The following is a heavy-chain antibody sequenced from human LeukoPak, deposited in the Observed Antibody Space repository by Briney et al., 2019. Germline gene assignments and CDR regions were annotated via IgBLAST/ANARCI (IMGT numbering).Heavy chain of an antibody. J-gene: IGHJ4*02. D-gene: IGHD5-18*01. V-gene: IGHV4-59*01. CDR2: IYYTGAT. CDR1: GGSISSYY. Sequence: SETLSLTCTVSGGSISSYYGSWIRLPPGKGLEWIGYIYYTGATYYNPSLKSRVTISLDTSKNQFSLKLSSVTAADAAVYYCARAGYSYGTGYYFDYWGQGALVTVSS. CDR3: ARAGYSYGTGYYFDY.